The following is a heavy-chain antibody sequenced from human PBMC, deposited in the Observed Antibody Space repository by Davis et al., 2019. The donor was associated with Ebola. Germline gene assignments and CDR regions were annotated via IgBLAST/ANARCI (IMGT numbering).Heavy chain of an antibody. D-gene: IGHD1-26*01. CDR3: ARHFVEGDPWGFDP. J-gene: IGHJ5*02. Sequence: GGSLRLSCTASGYTFSDYWIGWVRQVPGKGLEWMGIIYPGDSNTRYSPSFRGQVTISADKSINTAYLQWNSLRASDSAIYYCARHFVEGDPWGFDPWGQGTLVTVSS. CDR1: GYTFSDYW. CDR2: IYPGDSNT. V-gene: IGHV5-51*01.